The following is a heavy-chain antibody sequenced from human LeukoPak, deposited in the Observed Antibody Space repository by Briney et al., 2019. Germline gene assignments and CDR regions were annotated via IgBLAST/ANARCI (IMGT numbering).Heavy chain of an antibody. Sequence: ASVKVSCKASEYTFTEYYVHWVRQAPGQGLEWMGKINPIDGTTGYAEKFQGRVTLTRDMSTNTVYMEMSSLSSEDTAMYYCARSTPPTYYYHSRRYFDYWGQGTLVTVSS. V-gene: IGHV1-46*01. D-gene: IGHD3-22*01. CDR2: INPIDGTT. CDR1: EYTFTEYY. J-gene: IGHJ4*02. CDR3: ARSTPPTYYYHSRRYFDY.